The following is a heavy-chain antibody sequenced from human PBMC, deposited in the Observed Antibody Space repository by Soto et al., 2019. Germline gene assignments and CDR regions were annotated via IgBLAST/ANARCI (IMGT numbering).Heavy chain of an antibody. CDR2: IGTKVYGGTT. CDR1: GFTFGDLA. J-gene: IGHJ4*02. D-gene: IGHD3-10*01. V-gene: IGHV3-49*04. Sequence: GGSLRLSCTGSGFTFGDLAMTWVRQAPGKGLEWVGFIGTKVYGGTTEYAASVKGRFIISRDDSKSIAYLRMNSLKTEDTAVYYCTRTDYYYDSGSYYPFDYWGQGTLVTVSS. CDR3: TRTDYYYDSGSYYPFDY.